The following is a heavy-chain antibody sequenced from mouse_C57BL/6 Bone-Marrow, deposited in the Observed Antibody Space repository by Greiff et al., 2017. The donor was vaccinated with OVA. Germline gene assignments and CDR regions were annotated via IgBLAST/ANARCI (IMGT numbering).Heavy chain of an antibody. CDR2: IDPENGDT. Sequence: EVQLQQSGAELVRPGASVKLSCTASGFNIKDDYMHWVKQRPEQGLEWIGWIDPENGDTEYASKFPGTATITADTSSNTAYLQLSSLTSEDAAVYYCTPSGSSYLYAMDYWGQGTSVTVSS. D-gene: IGHD1-1*01. CDR1: GFNIKDDY. V-gene: IGHV14-4*01. CDR3: TPSGSSYLYAMDY. J-gene: IGHJ4*01.